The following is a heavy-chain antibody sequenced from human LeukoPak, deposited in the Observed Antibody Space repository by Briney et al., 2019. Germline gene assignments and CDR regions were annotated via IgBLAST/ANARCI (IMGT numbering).Heavy chain of an antibody. J-gene: IGHJ4*02. CDR3: AKGPLTEVAGTTWDY. D-gene: IGHD6-19*01. V-gene: IGHV3-23*01. CDR1: GFSFSSYA. CDR2: ISGSGGNT. Sequence: GGSLRLSCAASGFSFSSYAMSWVRQAPGKGLEWVSAISGSGGNTYYADSVKGRFTISRGNSKTTLYLQMTSLRAEDTAVYYCAKGPLTEVAGTTWDYWGQGTLVTVS.